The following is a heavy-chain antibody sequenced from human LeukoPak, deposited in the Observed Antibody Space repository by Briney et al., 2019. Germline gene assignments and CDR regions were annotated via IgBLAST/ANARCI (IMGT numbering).Heavy chain of an antibody. V-gene: IGHV4-34*01. CDR3: ARLPYDFWSGYTNHPFDY. CDR2: INHSGST. Sequence: SETLSLTCAVYGGSFSGYYWSWIRQPPGKGLEWIGEINHSGSTNYNPSLKSRVTISVDTSKNQFSLKLSSVTAADTAVYYCARLPYDFWSGYTNHPFDYWGQGTQVTVSS. CDR1: GGSFSGYY. D-gene: IGHD3-3*01. J-gene: IGHJ4*02.